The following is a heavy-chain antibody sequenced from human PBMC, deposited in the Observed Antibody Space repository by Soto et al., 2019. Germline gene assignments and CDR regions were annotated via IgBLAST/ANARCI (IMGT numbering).Heavy chain of an antibody. J-gene: IGHJ3*02. D-gene: IGHD1-26*01. CDR1: GFTVSSNY. V-gene: IGHV3-53*02. CDR3: AGREVGDLLWGFLRGIESEDAFDI. Sequence: EVQLVETGGGLIQPGGSLRLSCAASGFTVSSNYMSWVRQAPGKGLEWVSVIYSGGSTYYADSVKGRFTISRDNSKNTLDLQMNSLRAEDTAVYYCAGREVGDLLWGFLRGIESEDAFDIWGQGTMVTVSS. CDR2: IYSGGST.